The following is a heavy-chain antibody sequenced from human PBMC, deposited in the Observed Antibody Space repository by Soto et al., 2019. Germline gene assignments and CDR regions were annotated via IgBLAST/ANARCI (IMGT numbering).Heavy chain of an antibody. CDR3: AGADIVVGPYMRI. V-gene: IGHV3-74*01. CDR1: GLAYSTAW. D-gene: IGHD2-2*01. J-gene: IGHJ6*02. CDR2: INRDGSVN. Sequence: GGSLRLSCEVSGLAYSTAWMHWVRQAPGKGLVWVSSINRDGSVNNYADSVKGRFTISRDSAEKTLYLQINSLRADDSGVYYLAGADIVVGPYMRIWGQRTTVTASS.